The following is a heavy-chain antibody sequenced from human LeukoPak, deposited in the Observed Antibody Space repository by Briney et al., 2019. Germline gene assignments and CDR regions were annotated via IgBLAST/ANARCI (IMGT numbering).Heavy chain of an antibody. D-gene: IGHD3-3*01. CDR2: MHPTGYGT. CDR1: GYTFTKYY. V-gene: IGHV1-46*01. Sequence: GASVRVSCKASGYTFTKYYMNWVRQAPGQGLAWMGIMHPTGYGTNYAQKFQGRVTLTRDTSTGTFYMELSSLTSEDTAVYYCARHDFDLPMIYSFFVHWGQGTLGTVSS. J-gene: IGHJ5*02. CDR3: ARHDFDLPMIYSFFVH.